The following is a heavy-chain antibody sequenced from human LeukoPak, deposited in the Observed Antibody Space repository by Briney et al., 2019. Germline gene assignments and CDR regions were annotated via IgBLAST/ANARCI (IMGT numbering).Heavy chain of an antibody. CDR3: ARTTYDFWSGYLRWGKIDY. D-gene: IGHD3-3*01. J-gene: IGHJ4*02. CDR2: ISSSGSTI. Sequence: PGGSLRLSCAASGFTFSDYYMSWIRQAPGKGLEWVSYISSSGSTIYYADPVKGRFTISRDNAKNSLYLQMNSLRTEDTAVYYCARTTYDFWSGYLRWGKIDYWGQGTLVTVSS. V-gene: IGHV3-11*01. CDR1: GFTFSDYY.